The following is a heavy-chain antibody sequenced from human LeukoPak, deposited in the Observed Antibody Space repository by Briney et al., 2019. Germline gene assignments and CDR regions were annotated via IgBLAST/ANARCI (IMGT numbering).Heavy chain of an antibody. CDR1: GFTFRTYV. CDR2: ISYDGTNE. D-gene: IGHD3-10*01. J-gene: IGHJ4*02. V-gene: IGHV3-30-3*01. Sequence: QPGRSLRLSCAASGFTFRTYVVHWVRQAPGKGLEWVAVISYDGTNEHYADFVKGRFTISRDNSKNTLYLQMNSLRPEDTAVYYCARVPYASGTFDHWGQGTLVTVSS. CDR3: ARVPYASGTFDH.